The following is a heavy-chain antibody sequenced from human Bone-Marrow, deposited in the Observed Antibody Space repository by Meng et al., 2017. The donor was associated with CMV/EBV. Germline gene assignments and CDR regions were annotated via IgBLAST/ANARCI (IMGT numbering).Heavy chain of an antibody. J-gene: IGHJ6*02. Sequence: GGSLRLSCTASGFTFDDYALHWVRQPPGKGLEWVSGISWNGGSIDYVDSVRGRFTISRDNDRNSVYLLMDSLRAEDTALYHCARVRSPAYGYYYYGMDVWGQGTTVTVSS. CDR3: ARVRSPAYGYYYYGMDV. V-gene: IGHV3-9*01. CDR2: ISWNGGSI. D-gene: IGHD3-10*01. CDR1: GFTFDDYA.